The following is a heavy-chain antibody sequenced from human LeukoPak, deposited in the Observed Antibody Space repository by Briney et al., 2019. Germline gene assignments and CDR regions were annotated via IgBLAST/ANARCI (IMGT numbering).Heavy chain of an antibody. Sequence: SETLSLTCTVSGGSSNNYYWSWIRQPPGKGLEWIAYIYYSGSTNCNPSLKSRVTISIDTSKNQFSLKLSSVTAADTAVYYCARGPTCYYFDYWGQGTPVTVSS. J-gene: IGHJ4*02. D-gene: IGHD3-9*01. V-gene: IGHV4-59*01. CDR1: GGSSNNYY. CDR2: IYYSGST. CDR3: ARGPTCYYFDY.